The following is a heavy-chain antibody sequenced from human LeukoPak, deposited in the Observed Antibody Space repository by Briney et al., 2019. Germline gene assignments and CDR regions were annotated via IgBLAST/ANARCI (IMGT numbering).Heavy chain of an antibody. V-gene: IGHV3-30-3*01. J-gene: IGHJ4*02. Sequence: PGRSLRLSCAASGSTFSSYAMHWVRQAPGKGLEWVAVISYDGSNKYYADSVKGRFTISRDNSKNTLYLQMNSLRAEDTAVYYCASYLGATGSDYWGQGTLVTVSS. CDR3: ASYLGATGSDY. CDR1: GSTFSSYA. CDR2: ISYDGSNK. D-gene: IGHD1-26*01.